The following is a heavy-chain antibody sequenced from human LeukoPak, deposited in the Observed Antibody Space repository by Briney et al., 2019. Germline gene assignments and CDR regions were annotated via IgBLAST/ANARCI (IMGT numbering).Heavy chain of an antibody. CDR1: GYTLTELS. D-gene: IGHD1-1*01. CDR3: ATGQVGWKGLYYYYGMDV. Sequence: ASVKVSCKVSGYTLTELSMHWVRQAPGKGLGWMGGFDPEDGETIYAQKFQGRVTMTEDTSTDTAYMELSSLRSEDTAVYYCATGQVGWKGLYYYYGMDVWGQGTTVTVSS. CDR2: FDPEDGET. V-gene: IGHV1-24*01. J-gene: IGHJ6*02.